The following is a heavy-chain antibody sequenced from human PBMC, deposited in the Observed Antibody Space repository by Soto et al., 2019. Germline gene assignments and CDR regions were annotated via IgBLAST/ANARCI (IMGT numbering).Heavy chain of an antibody. J-gene: IGHJ6*03. CDR1: GFTFDDYA. CDR2: ISWNSGSI. D-gene: IGHD3-10*01. Sequence: AGGSLRLSCAASGFTFDDYAMHWVRQAPGKGLEWVSGISWNSGSIGYADSVKGRFTISRDNAKNSLYLQMNSLRAEDTALYYCARESLKGYYMDVWGKGTTVTVSS. CDR3: ARESLKGYYMDV. V-gene: IGHV3-9*01.